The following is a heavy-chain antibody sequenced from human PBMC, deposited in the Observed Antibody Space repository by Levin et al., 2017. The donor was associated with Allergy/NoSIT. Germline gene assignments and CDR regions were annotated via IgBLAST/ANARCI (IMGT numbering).Heavy chain of an antibody. D-gene: IGHD2-15*01. V-gene: IGHV3-23*01. J-gene: IGHJ4*02. CDR3: AKGNECSGGSCLLNFDN. CDR2: MTGSGDNT. CDR1: GFTFSTYA. Sequence: PGGSLRLSCAASGFTFSTYAMSWVRQTPGKGLEWVSAMTGSGDNTYSADSVKGRLTISRDNSKNILYLQMNSLRAEDTAVYYCAKGNECSGGSCLLNFDNWGQGTLVTVSS.